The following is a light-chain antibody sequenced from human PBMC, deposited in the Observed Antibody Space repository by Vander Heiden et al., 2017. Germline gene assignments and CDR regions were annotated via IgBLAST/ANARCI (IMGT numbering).Light chain of an antibody. V-gene: IGLV2-8*01. Sequence: QSALTQPTSASGSPGQPVTISCTGTSSDVGGYNHVSWYQQHPGKAPKLLIYGVPLRPSGVPGRFSGSKSGNTASLTVSGLQAEDEADYYCTSYAGSNNVVFGGGTKLTVL. CDR3: TSYAGSNNVV. J-gene: IGLJ2*01. CDR2: GVP. CDR1: SSDVGGYNH.